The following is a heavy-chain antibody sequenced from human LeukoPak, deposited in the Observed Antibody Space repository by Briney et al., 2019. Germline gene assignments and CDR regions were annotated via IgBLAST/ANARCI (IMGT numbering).Heavy chain of an antibody. CDR1: GFTFSSYA. J-gene: IGHJ4*02. V-gene: IGHV3-30-3*01. CDR3: AKDPLLYSSGWFFDY. D-gene: IGHD6-19*01. Sequence: GGSLRLSCAASGFTFSSYAMHWVRQAPGKGLEGVAVISYDGSNKYYADSVKGRFTISRDNSKNTLYLQMNSLRAEDTAVYYCAKDPLLYSSGWFFDYWGQGTLVTVSS. CDR2: ISYDGSNK.